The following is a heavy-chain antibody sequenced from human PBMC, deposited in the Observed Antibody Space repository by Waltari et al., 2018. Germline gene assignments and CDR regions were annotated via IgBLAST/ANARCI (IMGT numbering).Heavy chain of an antibody. CDR3: AKDPFPLGTLYSYSYMDV. CDR1: GFTFSSYG. J-gene: IGHJ6*03. CDR2: IRYDGSNT. D-gene: IGHD1-1*01. V-gene: IGHV3-30*02. Sequence: QVQLVESGGGGVQPGGSLRRSCAASGFTFSSYGMYWVRQAPGKGLEWVAFIRYDGSNTYTADSMEGRFTISRANSKNTLFLQMNSLRAEDTAVYYCAKDPFPLGTLYSYSYMDVWGKGTTVTVSS.